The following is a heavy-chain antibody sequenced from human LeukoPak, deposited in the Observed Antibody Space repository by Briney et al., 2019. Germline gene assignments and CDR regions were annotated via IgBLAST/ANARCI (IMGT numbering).Heavy chain of an antibody. Sequence: GGSLRLSCAASGFTFSSYAMSWVRQAPGKGLEWVSAISGSGGSTYYADSVKGRFTISRDNSKNTLFLQMNSLRAEDTAVYYCARRGESTTYGDYRFDYWGQGTLVTVSS. CDR1: GFTFSSYA. CDR2: ISGSGGST. CDR3: ARRGESTTYGDYRFDY. V-gene: IGHV3-23*01. D-gene: IGHD4-17*01. J-gene: IGHJ4*02.